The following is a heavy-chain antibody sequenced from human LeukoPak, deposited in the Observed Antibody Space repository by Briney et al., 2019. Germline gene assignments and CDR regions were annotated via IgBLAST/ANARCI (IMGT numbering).Heavy chain of an antibody. CDR1: GFTFSGSA. D-gene: IGHD1-26*01. CDR2: IDKKDKGYATAT. Sequence: PGGSLKLSCAASGFTFSGSAIHWVRQSSGKGLEWVGQIDKKDKGYATATAYAASVKVRFTISRDDSINTAYLQMKSLKTEDTALYYCTRDSGTYNRFDPWGQGTLVTVSS. CDR3: TRDSGTYNRFDP. V-gene: IGHV3-73*01. J-gene: IGHJ5*02.